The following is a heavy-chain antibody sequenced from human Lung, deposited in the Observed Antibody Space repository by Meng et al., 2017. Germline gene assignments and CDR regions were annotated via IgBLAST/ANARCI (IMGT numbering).Heavy chain of an antibody. CDR3: ARDFYYGTRTYRYSGLDL. Sequence: GESLKISCAASGFNLSSYWLNWVRQAPGKGLEWVANIKQDGSEKYYVDSVKGRFTISRDNAKNSLSLQMNSLTAEDTAVYYCARDFYYGTRTYRYSGLDLWGRGTLVTVSS. J-gene: IGHJ2*01. D-gene: IGHD3-10*01. CDR2: IKQDGSEK. CDR1: GFNLSSYW. V-gene: IGHV3-7*01.